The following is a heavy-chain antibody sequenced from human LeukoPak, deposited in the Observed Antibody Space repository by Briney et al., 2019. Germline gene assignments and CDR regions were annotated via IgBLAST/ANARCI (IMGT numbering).Heavy chain of an antibody. CDR1: GGTFSSYA. D-gene: IGHD3-10*01. J-gene: IGHJ4*02. Sequence: SVKVSCKASGGTFSSYAISWVRQAPGQGLEWMGRIIPILGIANYAQKFQGRVTITRDTSASTAYMELSSLRSEDTAVYYCARERGILLWFGELPDYWGQGTLVTVSS. V-gene: IGHV1-69*04. CDR2: IIPILGIA. CDR3: ARERGILLWFGELPDY.